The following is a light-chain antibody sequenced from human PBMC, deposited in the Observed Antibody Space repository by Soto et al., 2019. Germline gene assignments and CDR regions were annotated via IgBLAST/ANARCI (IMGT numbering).Light chain of an antibody. CDR1: QSISSY. Sequence: IQMTQSPSSLSASVGDRVTITCRASQSISSYLNWYQQKPGKAPKLLIYAASSLQSGVPSRFSGSGSGTDFTLTISSLQPEDSATYYCQQLNHYPLTFGQGTRLEIK. V-gene: IGKV1-39*01. J-gene: IGKJ5*01. CDR3: QQLNHYPLT. CDR2: AAS.